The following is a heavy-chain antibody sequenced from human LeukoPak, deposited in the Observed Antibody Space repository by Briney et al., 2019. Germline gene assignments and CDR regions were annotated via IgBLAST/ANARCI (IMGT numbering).Heavy chain of an antibody. CDR2: ISWNSGSI. V-gene: IGHV3-9*01. D-gene: IGHD3-22*01. CDR1: GFTFDDYA. Sequence: GGSLRLSCAASGFTFDDYAMHWVRQAPGKGLEWVSGISWNSGSIGYADSVKGRFTISRDNAKNSLYLQMNSLRAEDTALYYCAKGSHDSGGYFLFDYWGQGTLVTVSS. CDR3: AKGSHDSGGYFLFDY. J-gene: IGHJ4*02.